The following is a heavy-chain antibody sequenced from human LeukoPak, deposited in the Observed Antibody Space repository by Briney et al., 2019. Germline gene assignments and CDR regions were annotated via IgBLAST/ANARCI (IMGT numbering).Heavy chain of an antibody. V-gene: IGHV4-61*01. CDR2: IYYGGST. D-gene: IGHD3-3*01. CDR3: ARGLRFLEWLFRPPPPHNWFDP. J-gene: IGHJ5*02. CDR1: GGSVSSGSYY. Sequence: SETLSLTCTVSGGSVSSGSYYWSWIRQPPGKGLEWIGYIYYGGSTNYNPSLKSRVTISVDTSKNQFSLKLSSVTAADTAVYYCARGLRFLEWLFRPPPPHNWFDPWGQGTLVTVS.